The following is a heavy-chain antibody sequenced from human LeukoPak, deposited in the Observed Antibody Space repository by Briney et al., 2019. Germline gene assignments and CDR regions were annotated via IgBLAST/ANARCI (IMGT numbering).Heavy chain of an antibody. CDR1: GFTVSSNY. CDR2: IYSGGST. CDR3: ARAFARYDSSGYYPRADP. J-gene: IGHJ5*02. Sequence: PGGSLRLSCAASGFTVSSNYMSWDRQAPGKGLEWVSVIYSGGSTYYADSVKGRFTISRDNSKNTLYLQMNSLRAEDTAVYYCARAFARYDSSGYYPRADPWGQGTLVTVSS. D-gene: IGHD3-22*01. V-gene: IGHV3-66*01.